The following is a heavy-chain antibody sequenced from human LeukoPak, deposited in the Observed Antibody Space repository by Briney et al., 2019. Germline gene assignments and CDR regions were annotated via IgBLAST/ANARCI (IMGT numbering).Heavy chain of an antibody. D-gene: IGHD6-19*01. CDR1: GFTFSSYE. CDR2: ISSSGSTI. J-gene: IGHJ4*02. Sequence: GGSLRLSCAASGFTFSSYEMNWVRQAPGKGLEWVSYISSSGSTIYYADSVKGRFTISRDNAKNSLYLQMNSLRAEGTAVYYCARGPRISVAGTGLDYWGQGTLVTVSS. CDR3: ARGPRISVAGTGLDY. V-gene: IGHV3-48*03.